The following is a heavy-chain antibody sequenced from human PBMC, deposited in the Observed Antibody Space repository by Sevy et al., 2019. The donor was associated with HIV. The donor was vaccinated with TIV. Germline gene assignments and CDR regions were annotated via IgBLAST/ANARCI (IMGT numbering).Heavy chain of an antibody. Sequence: SETLSLTCTVSGGSISSYYWSWIRQPAGKGLEWIGRIYTSGSTNYNPSLKSRVTMSVDTSNNKFYLKLSSVTAADTAVYYCAREGGYSLSYYGMDVWGQGTTVTVSS. CDR1: GGSISSYY. V-gene: IGHV4-4*07. CDR2: IYTSGST. D-gene: IGHD2-21*01. J-gene: IGHJ6*02. CDR3: AREGGYSLSYYGMDV.